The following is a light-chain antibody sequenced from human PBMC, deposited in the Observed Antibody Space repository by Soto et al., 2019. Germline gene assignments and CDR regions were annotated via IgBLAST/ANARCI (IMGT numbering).Light chain of an antibody. J-gene: IGKJ1*01. CDR2: GAS. CDR3: QQYNNWPGT. V-gene: IGKV3-15*01. Sequence: EIVLTQSPGTLCVSQGERATLSCRASQSVSSKLAWYQQKPGQAPRLLFYGASTGATGIPARLSGSGSETEFTLSISSLQSEDFALYYRQQYNNWPGTFGQGTKVEIK. CDR1: QSVSSK.